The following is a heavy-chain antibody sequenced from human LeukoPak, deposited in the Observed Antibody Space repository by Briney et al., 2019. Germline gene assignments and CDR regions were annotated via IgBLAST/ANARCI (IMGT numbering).Heavy chain of an antibody. J-gene: IGHJ4*02. CDR1: GYTFTSYY. V-gene: IGHV1-2*02. CDR3: ARDRGSSWFADY. Sequence: ASVKVSCKGSGYTFTSYYIHWVRQAPGQGLEWMGWINPNNGGAKYGKKFQGRVTMTSDTSISTAYMELSRLRYDDTAMYYCARDRGSSWFADYWGQGTLVTVSS. CDR2: INPNNGGA. D-gene: IGHD6-13*01.